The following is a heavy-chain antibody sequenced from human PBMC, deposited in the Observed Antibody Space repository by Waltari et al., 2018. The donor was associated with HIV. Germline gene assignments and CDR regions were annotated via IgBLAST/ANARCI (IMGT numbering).Heavy chain of an antibody. D-gene: IGHD3-3*01. Sequence: QAPLVQSGAEVRKPGASVKVSCKASGYNFASFDINWVRRATGQGLEWMGWMSINSGNAGYGQRFKGRLTLTRDTSIDTAYMELNSLTPQDTADYYCVTSRPGAVFGDFWGQGTPVTVSS. CDR3: VTSRPGAVFGDF. J-gene: IGHJ4*02. CDR1: GYNFASFD. V-gene: IGHV1-8*01. CDR2: MSINSGNA.